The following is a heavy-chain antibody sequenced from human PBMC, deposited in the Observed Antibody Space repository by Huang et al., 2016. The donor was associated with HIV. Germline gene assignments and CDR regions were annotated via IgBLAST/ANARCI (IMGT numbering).Heavy chain of an antibody. CDR3: ARAKDTWDAYDI. CDR1: GFPFNNHA. V-gene: IGHV3-30-3*01. D-gene: IGHD5-18*01. J-gene: IGHJ3*02. Sequence: QVQLVESGGGVVQPGRSLRLSCAASGFPFNNHAMHWVRQAPGNGLDWVAVISNDGSNNYYADSVKGRFTISRDSSKSTLFLHMTSLRTEDTAVYYCARAKDTWDAYDIWGQGTMVSVSS. CDR2: ISNDGSNN.